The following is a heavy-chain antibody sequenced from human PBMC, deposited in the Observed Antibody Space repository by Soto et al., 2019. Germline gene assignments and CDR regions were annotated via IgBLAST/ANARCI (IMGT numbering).Heavy chain of an antibody. J-gene: IGHJ4*02. V-gene: IGHV4-31*03. D-gene: IGHD6-6*01. CDR2: IHCSGSI. Sequence: QVQLQESGPGLLKASQTLSLTCTVSDGSISSCGYYWSWIRPRPGKGLEWIGHIHCSGSIHYNPSLKRRALISVGTSKNQSSLKLTSVTAADTAVYYCARGRTQFSSSSRARGNIDHWGKGALVTASP. CDR3: ARGRTQFSSSSRARGNIDH. CDR1: DGSISSCGYY.